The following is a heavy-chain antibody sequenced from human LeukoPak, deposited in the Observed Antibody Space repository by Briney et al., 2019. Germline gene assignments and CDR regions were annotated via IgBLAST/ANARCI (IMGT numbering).Heavy chain of an antibody. J-gene: IGHJ3*02. Sequence: ETLSLTCTVSGGSISSYYWSWIRQPPGKGLEWVSAISGSGGSTYYADSVEGRFTISRDNSKNTLYLQMNSLRAEDTAVYYCAKDAAADDAFDIWGQGTMVTVSS. V-gene: IGHV3-23*01. CDR1: GGSISSYY. D-gene: IGHD6-13*01. CDR2: ISGSGGST. CDR3: AKDAAADDAFDI.